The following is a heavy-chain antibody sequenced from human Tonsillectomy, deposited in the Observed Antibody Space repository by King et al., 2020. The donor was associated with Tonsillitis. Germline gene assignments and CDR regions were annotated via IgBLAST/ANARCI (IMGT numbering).Heavy chain of an antibody. Sequence: QLQESGPGLVKPSETQSLTCTVSGYSISSGFYWGWIRQPPGKGLEWIGSIYIYHSESTYYNPSLKSRVTISVDTSKNQFSLKLRSVTAADTAVYFCAREGYCSGGSCYMTWFDPWGQGTLVTVSS. CDR3: AREGYCSGGSCYMTWFDP. D-gene: IGHD2-15*01. V-gene: IGHV4-38-2*02. CDR2: IYHSEST. CDR1: GYSISSGFY. J-gene: IGHJ5*02.